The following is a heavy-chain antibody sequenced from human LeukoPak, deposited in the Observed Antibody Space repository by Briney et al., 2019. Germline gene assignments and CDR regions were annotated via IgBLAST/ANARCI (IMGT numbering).Heavy chain of an antibody. CDR1: GFTFSNAW. CDR2: IKSKTDGGTT. D-gene: IGHD1-26*01. CDR3: TTEVGATPFDY. Sequence: NPGGSLRLSCAASGFTFSNAWMSWVRQAPGKGLEWVGRIKSKTDGGTTDYAAPVKGRFTISRDNSKNTLYLQMNSLKTEDTAVYYCTTEVGATPFDYWGQGTLVTVSS. V-gene: IGHV3-15*01. J-gene: IGHJ4*02.